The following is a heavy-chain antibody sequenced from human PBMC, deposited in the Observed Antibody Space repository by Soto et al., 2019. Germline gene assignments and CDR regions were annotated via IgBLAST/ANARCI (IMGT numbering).Heavy chain of an antibody. Sequence: GGSLRLSCAASGFTFSNYATNWVRQAPGKGLEWVSSISGSSSYIYSPDSVKGRFTISRDNAKNSLYLQMNSLRAEDTAVYYCARSHGSSGNGAFDIWGQGTMVTV. D-gene: IGHD6-13*01. CDR3: ARSHGSSGNGAFDI. V-gene: IGHV3-21*01. J-gene: IGHJ3*02. CDR1: GFTFSNYA. CDR2: ISGSSSYI.